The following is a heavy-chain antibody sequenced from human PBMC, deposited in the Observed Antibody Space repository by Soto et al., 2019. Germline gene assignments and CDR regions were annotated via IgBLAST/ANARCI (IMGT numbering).Heavy chain of an antibody. Sequence: QVQLVQSGAEVRKPGASVRVSCKASGYSFTGHDVNWVRQASGQGLEWMGWMNPKSGGTGYAQKFQGRVTMTRDTSINTAYMELSGLTSQDTAVYYCVKVAELKSGYYPAMDVWGQGTTVTVSS. V-gene: IGHV1-8*01. D-gene: IGHD1-26*01. CDR2: MNPKSGGT. CDR3: VKVAELKSGYYPAMDV. CDR1: GYSFTGHD. J-gene: IGHJ6*02.